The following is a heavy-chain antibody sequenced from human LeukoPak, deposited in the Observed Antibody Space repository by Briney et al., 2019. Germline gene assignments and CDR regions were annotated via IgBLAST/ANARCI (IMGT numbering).Heavy chain of an antibody. CDR2: IYHSGST. D-gene: IGHD5-18*01. CDR3: ARERYSYGAKYYFDY. Sequence: SGTLSLTCAVSGGSISSSNWWSWVRQPPGKGLEWIGEIYHSGSTNYNPSLKSRVTISVDKSKNQFSLKLSSVTAADTAVYYCARERYSYGAKYYFDYWGQGTLVTVSS. CDR1: GGSISSSNW. J-gene: IGHJ4*02. V-gene: IGHV4-4*02.